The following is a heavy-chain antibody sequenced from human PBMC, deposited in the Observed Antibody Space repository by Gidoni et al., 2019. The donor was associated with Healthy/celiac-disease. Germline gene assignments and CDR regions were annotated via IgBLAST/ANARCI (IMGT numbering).Heavy chain of an antibody. J-gene: IGHJ4*02. CDR3: ARDRSGYCSGGSCYSRYYFDY. D-gene: IGHD2-15*01. CDR2: INSDGSST. V-gene: IGHV3-74*01. Sequence: LVWVSRINSDGSSTSYADSVKGRFTISRDNAKNTLYLQMNSLRAEDTAVYYCARDRSGYCSGGSCYSRYYFDYWGQGTLVTVSS.